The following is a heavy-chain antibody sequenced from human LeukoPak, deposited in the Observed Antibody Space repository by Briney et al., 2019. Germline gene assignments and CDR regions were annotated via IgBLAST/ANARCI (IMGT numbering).Heavy chain of an antibody. CDR1: GGSISSYY. CDR2: IYYSGGT. D-gene: IGHD2-2*02. J-gene: IGHJ5*02. Sequence: SETLSLTCTVSGGSISSYYWSWIRQPPGKGLEWIGYIYYSGGTNYNPSLKSRVTISVDTSKNQFSLKLSSVTAADTAVYYCARVNCSSTSCYRRPGWFDPWGQGTLVTVSS. V-gene: IGHV4-59*01. CDR3: ARVNCSSTSCYRRPGWFDP.